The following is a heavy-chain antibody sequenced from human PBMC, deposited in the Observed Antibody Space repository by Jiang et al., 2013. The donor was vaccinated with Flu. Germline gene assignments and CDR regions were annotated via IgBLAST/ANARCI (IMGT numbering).Heavy chain of an antibody. CDR2: INPNSGDT. V-gene: IGHV1-2*02. D-gene: IGHD4-17*01. CDR1: GYTFTGYY. J-gene: IGHJ4*02. Sequence: RVSCKASGYTFTGYYIHWVRQAPGQGLDWMGWINPNSGDTNYAQKFQGRVTMTRDTSISTAYMELSRLTSDDTAIYYCARVLTTVTPTQRSTFLGYWGQGTLVTVSS. CDR3: ARVLTTVTPTQRSTFLGY.